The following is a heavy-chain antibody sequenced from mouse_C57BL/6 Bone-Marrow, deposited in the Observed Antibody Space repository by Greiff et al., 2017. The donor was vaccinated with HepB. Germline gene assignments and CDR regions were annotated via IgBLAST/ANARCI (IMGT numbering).Heavy chain of an antibody. CDR2: IDPETGGT. CDR3: TRRLGADY. CDR1: GYTFTDYE. D-gene: IGHD1-2*01. V-gene: IGHV1-15*01. Sequence: VQLQQSGAELVRPGASVTLSCKASGYTFTDYEMHWVKQTPVHGLEWIGAIDPETGGTAYNQKFKGKAKLTAVTSASTAYMELSSLTNEDSAVYYCTRRLGADYWGQGTTLTVSS. J-gene: IGHJ2*01.